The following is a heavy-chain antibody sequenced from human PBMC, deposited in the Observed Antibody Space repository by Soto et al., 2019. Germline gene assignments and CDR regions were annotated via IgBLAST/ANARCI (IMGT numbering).Heavy chain of an antibody. Sequence: SETLSLTCTVSGGSISSYYWSWIRQPPGKGLEGIGYIYYSVSTNYNPSLKSRVTISVDTSKNQFSLKLSSVTAADTAVYYCARDYDILTGPTRRGAFDIWGQGTMVTVS. D-gene: IGHD3-9*01. CDR2: IYYSVST. CDR1: GGSISSYY. J-gene: IGHJ3*02. V-gene: IGHV4-59*01. CDR3: ARDYDILTGPTRRGAFDI.